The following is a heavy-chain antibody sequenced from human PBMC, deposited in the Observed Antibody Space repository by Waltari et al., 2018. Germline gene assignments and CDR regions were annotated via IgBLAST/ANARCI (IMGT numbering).Heavy chain of an antibody. CDR1: GGSFSGYY. CDR2: INHSGST. Sequence: QVQLQQWGAGLLKPSETLSLTCAVYGGSFSGYYWSWIRQPPGKGLEWIGEINHSGSTNYNPSLKSRVTISVDTSKNQFSLKLSSVTAADTAVYYCARRYYDFWSGRRLDYWGQGTLVTVSS. CDR3: ARRYYDFWSGRRLDY. V-gene: IGHV4-34*01. D-gene: IGHD3-3*01. J-gene: IGHJ4*02.